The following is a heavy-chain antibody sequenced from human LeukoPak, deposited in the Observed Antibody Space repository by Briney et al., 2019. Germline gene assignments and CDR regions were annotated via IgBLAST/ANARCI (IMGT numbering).Heavy chain of an antibody. D-gene: IGHD2-15*01. CDR3: ARDLSQEVVAASGY. CDR1: GGTFSSYA. Sequence: GASVKVSCKASGGTFSSYAISWVRQAPGQGLEWMGGIIPIFGTANYAKKFQGRVTITAVESTSTAYMELSSLRSEDTAVYYCARDLSQEVVAASGYWGQGTLVTVSS. V-gene: IGHV1-69*13. J-gene: IGHJ4*02. CDR2: IIPIFGTA.